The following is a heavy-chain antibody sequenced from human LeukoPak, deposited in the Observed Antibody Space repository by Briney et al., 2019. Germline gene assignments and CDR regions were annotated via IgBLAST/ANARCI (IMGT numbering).Heavy chain of an antibody. Sequence: KPSETLSLTCTVSGGSISSYYWSWIRQPPGKGLEWIEYIYYSGSTNYNPSLKSRVTISVDTSKNQFSLKLSSVTAADTAVYYCARTADYDFWSGLNYYYYMDVWGKGTTVTVSS. CDR1: GGSISSYY. J-gene: IGHJ6*03. CDR2: IYYSGST. D-gene: IGHD3-3*01. V-gene: IGHV4-59*01. CDR3: ARTADYDFWSGLNYYYYMDV.